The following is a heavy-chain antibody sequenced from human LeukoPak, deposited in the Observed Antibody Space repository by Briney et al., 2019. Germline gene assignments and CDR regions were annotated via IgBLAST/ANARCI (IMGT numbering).Heavy chain of an antibody. D-gene: IGHD5-12*01. Sequence: GGSLRLSCAASGFTFSSYWMSWVRQAPGKGLEWVANIKQDGSEKYYVDSVKGRFTISRDNAKNSLYLQMNSLRAEDTAVYYCARDIDIVATEGFDPWGQGTLVTVSS. CDR2: IKQDGSEK. CDR1: GFTFSSYW. V-gene: IGHV3-7*01. J-gene: IGHJ5*02. CDR3: ARDIDIVATEGFDP.